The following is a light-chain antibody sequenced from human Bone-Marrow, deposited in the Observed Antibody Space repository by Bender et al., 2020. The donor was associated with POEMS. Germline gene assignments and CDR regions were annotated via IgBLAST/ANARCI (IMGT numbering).Light chain of an antibody. Sequence: QSVLTQPPSASGTPGQSVIISCSGTDSNFGGNNVNWYQHLPGSAPRLVVYSNYQRPSGVPDRFSGAKSDTSASLTISGLRSEDEADYYCAAWDDSLSGPMFGGGTKVTVL. CDR3: AAWDDSLSGPM. CDR1: DSNFGGNN. CDR2: SNY. V-gene: IGLV1-47*02. J-gene: IGLJ3*02.